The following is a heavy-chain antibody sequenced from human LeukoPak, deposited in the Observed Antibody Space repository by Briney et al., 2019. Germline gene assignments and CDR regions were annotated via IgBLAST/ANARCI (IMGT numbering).Heavy chain of an antibody. CDR2: IRQGGSEK. CDR1: GFTFSSYW. Sequence: GGSLRLSCAASGFTFSSYWKSWPRQAPGKGLECVANIRQGGSEKYYVDSVEGRFTISRDNAKNSLYLQMNRLRAEDTAVYYCAKSSSWSFLLDYWGQGTLANVSS. J-gene: IGHJ4*02. V-gene: IGHV3-7*01. D-gene: IGHD6-13*01. CDR3: AKSSSWSFLLDY.